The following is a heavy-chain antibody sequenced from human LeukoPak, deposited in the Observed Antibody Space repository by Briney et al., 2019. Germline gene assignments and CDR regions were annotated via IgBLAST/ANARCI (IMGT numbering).Heavy chain of an antibody. CDR2: IWYDGSNK. Sequence: GGSLRLSCAASGFIFRNFVMHWVRQAPGKGLEWVAVIWYDGSNKYYADSVKGRFTTSRDNSKNMLFLQMNSLRAEDTAVYYCARDRSGLHYFDYWGQGTLVTVSS. J-gene: IGHJ4*02. D-gene: IGHD5-12*01. V-gene: IGHV3-33*01. CDR1: GFIFRNFV. CDR3: ARDRSGLHYFDY.